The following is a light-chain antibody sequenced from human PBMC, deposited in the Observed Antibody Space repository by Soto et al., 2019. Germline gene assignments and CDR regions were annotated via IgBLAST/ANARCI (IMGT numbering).Light chain of an antibody. V-gene: IGLV2-23*01. CDR2: EGS. J-gene: IGLJ1*01. CDR1: SSDVGNYNL. Sequence: QSVLTQPASVSGSPGQSITISCTGTSSDVGNYNLVSWFQQHPGKAPKLMIYEGSKRPSGVSNRFSGSKSGNTASLRISGLRAEDEADYYCCSYAGSTTVYVFGTGTKVTVL. CDR3: CSYAGSTTVYV.